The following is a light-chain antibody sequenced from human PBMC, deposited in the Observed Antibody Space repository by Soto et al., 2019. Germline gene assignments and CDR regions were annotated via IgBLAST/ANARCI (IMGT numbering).Light chain of an antibody. V-gene: IGKV3-20*01. CDR1: QSVDSF. J-gene: IGKJ1*01. Sequence: EIVLTQSPGTLSLSPGERATLSCRASQSVDSFLAWFQQKPGQAPRLLIYGASNRATGIPDRFSGSGSGTDFTLNITRLEPDDFAVYYCHHYLGSPWAFGQGTKVEV. CDR2: GAS. CDR3: HHYLGSPWA.